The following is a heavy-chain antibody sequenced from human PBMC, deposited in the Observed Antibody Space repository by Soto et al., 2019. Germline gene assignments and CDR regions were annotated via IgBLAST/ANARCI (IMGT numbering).Heavy chain of an antibody. J-gene: IGHJ4*02. D-gene: IGHD4-17*01. CDR3: ARSVGDYGSALVAGLPVYFDY. V-gene: IGHV1-3*01. Sequence: QVQLVQSGAEVKKPGASVKVSCKPSGYTFTSYAMHWVRQAPGQRLEWMGWINAGNGNTKYSQKFQGRVTITRDTSASTVYMELSSLRSEDTAVYYCARSVGDYGSALVAGLPVYFDYWGQGTLVTVSS. CDR2: INAGNGNT. CDR1: GYTFTSYA.